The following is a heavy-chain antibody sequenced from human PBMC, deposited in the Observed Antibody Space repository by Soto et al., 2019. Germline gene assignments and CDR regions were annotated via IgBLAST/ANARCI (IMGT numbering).Heavy chain of an antibody. CDR2: IIPIFGTA. V-gene: IGHV1-69*01. CDR3: GREVSYDFWSGPPLSYYYGMDV. Sequence: QVQLVQSGAEVKKPGSSVKVSCKASGGTFSSYAISWVRQAPGQGLEWMGGIIPIFGTANYAQKFQGRVTITADESTSTAYMGLSSLRSEDTAVYYCGREVSYDFWSGPPLSYYYGMDVWGQGTTVTVSS. CDR1: GGTFSSYA. D-gene: IGHD3-3*01. J-gene: IGHJ6*02.